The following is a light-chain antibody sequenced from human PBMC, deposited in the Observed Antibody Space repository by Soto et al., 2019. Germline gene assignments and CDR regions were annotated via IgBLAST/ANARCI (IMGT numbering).Light chain of an antibody. J-gene: IGKJ4*01. CDR1: QSVSNNY. CDR3: QQYGSSPPLT. Sequence: EIVLTQSPGTLSLSPVERATLSCRASQSVSNNYLAWYQQKPGQAPRLLIYGASNRATGIPDRFSGSGSGTDFTLTISRLEPEDFAVYYCQQYGSSPPLTFGGGTKV. CDR2: GAS. V-gene: IGKV3-20*01.